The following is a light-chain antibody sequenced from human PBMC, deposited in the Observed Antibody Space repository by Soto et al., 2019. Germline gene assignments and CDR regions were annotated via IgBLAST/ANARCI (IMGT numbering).Light chain of an antibody. J-gene: IGKJ5*01. CDR2: DAS. Sequence: DIQMTQSPSTLSASVGDRVTITCRASQSISGWLAWYQQKPGKAPNLLIYDASSLESGVPSRFSGSGSGTEFTLTISSLQPADFATYYCQHYDSYPLTFGQGTRLEIK. V-gene: IGKV1-5*01. CDR3: QHYDSYPLT. CDR1: QSISGW.